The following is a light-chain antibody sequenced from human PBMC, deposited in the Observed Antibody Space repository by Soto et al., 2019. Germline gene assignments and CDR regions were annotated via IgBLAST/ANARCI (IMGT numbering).Light chain of an antibody. CDR2: GNT. CDR3: QSYENSRTGFYV. Sequence: QPVLTQPPSVSGAPGQRVTISCTGSSSDIGAGFDVHGYQHLPGTAPKLHIYGNTNRPSGVPGRFSGSKSGTSASLVITGLHAEDESDYYCQSYENSRTGFYVFGTGTKLTVL. V-gene: IGLV1-40*01. J-gene: IGLJ1*01. CDR1: SSDIGAGFD.